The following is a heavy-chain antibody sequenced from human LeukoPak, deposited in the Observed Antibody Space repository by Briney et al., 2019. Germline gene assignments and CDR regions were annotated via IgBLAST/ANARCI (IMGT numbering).Heavy chain of an antibody. D-gene: IGHD6-6*01. CDR1: GFTVSSNY. CDR3: ARQYSSSSNFDY. J-gene: IGHJ4*02. V-gene: IGHV3-53*01. Sequence: GGSPRLSCAASGFTVSSNYMSWVRQAPGKGLEWVSVIYSGGSTYYADSVKGRFTISRDNSKNTLYLQMNSLRAEDTAVYYCARQYSSSSNFDYWGQGTLVTVSS. CDR2: IYSGGST.